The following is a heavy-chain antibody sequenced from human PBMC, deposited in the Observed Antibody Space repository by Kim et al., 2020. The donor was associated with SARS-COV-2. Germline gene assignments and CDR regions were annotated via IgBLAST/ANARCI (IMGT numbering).Heavy chain of an antibody. Sequence: SVKVSCKASGGTFSSYAISWVRQAPGQGLEWMGGIIPIFGTANYAQKFQGRVTITADESTSTAYMELSSLRSEDTAVYYCARSGYYGSGSDYYYGMDVWGQGTTVTVSS. CDR2: IIPIFGTA. CDR1: GGTFSSYA. CDR3: ARSGYYGSGSDYYYGMDV. D-gene: IGHD3-10*01. V-gene: IGHV1-69*13. J-gene: IGHJ6*02.